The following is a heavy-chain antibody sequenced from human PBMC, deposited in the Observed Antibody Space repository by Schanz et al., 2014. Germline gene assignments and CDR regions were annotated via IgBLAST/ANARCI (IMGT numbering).Heavy chain of an antibody. J-gene: IGHJ4*02. CDR2: ISASGGST. CDR1: GFNFRSYP. V-gene: IGHV3-23*04. Sequence: EVQLVESGGGLVQPGGSLRLSCAASGFNFRSYPMSWVRQAPGKGLEWVSAISASGGSTYYADSVKGRFTISRDNSKNTLYVQLNSLRAEXTAVYYCAKDPYGSGNHYTYWGRGALVSVSS. D-gene: IGHD3-10*01. CDR3: AKDPYGSGNHYTY.